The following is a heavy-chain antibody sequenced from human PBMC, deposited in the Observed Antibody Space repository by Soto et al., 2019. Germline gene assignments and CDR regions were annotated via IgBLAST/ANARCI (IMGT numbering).Heavy chain of an antibody. CDR3: ARGQSIAVAGTENLDP. Sequence: PSETLSLTCAVYGGSFSGYYWSWIRQPPGKGLEWIGEINHSGSTNYNPSLKSRVTISVDTSKNQFSPKLSSVTAADTAVYYCARGQSIAVAGTENLDPWGQGTLVTVSS. CDR1: GGSFSGYY. D-gene: IGHD6-19*01. J-gene: IGHJ5*02. CDR2: INHSGST. V-gene: IGHV4-34*01.